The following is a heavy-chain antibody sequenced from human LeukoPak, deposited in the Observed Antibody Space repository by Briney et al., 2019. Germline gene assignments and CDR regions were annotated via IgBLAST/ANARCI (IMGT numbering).Heavy chain of an antibody. J-gene: IGHJ3*01. D-gene: IGHD3-10*01. CDR2: INHSENT. CDR3: TKSDGYGLIRL. Sequence: SETLSLTCAVYGGSFSGYYWSWIRQPLGKGLEWIGEINHSENTDYNPSLKSRVTISVDTSKNQLSLKLSSVTAADTAVYYCTKSDGYGLIRLCGRGTMVTVSS. V-gene: IGHV4-34*01. CDR1: GGSFSGYY.